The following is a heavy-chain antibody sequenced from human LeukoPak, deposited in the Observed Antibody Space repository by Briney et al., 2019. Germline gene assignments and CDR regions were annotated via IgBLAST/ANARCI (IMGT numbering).Heavy chain of an antibody. CDR1: GYTFTSYY. D-gene: IGHD3-10*01. J-gene: IGHJ4*02. CDR2: INPSGGST. V-gene: IGHV1-46*01. Sequence: ASVKVSCKASGYTFTSYYMHWVRQAPGQGLEWMGIINPSGGSTSYAQKFQGRVTMTRDTSTSTVYMELSSLRSEDTAVYYCTRASGAMVRGAIDDYWGQGTLVTVSS. CDR3: TRASGAMVRGAIDDY.